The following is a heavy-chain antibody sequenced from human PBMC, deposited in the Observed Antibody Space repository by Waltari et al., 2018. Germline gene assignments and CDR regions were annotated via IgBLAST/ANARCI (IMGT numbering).Heavy chain of an antibody. CDR3: AATKLRFWGPGDY. J-gene: IGHJ4*02. Sequence: QVQLVQSGAEVKKPGASVKVSCKASGYTFTGYYMHWVRQAPGQGLEWMGRINPNSGGTNYAQKVQGRVTMTRDTSISTAYMELSRLRSDDTAVYYCAATKLRFWGPGDYWGQGTLVTVSS. V-gene: IGHV1-2*06. CDR1: GYTFTGYY. D-gene: IGHD3-3*01. CDR2: INPNSGGT.